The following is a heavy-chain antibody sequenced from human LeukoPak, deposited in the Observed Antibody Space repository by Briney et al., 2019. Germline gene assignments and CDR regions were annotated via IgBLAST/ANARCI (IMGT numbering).Heavy chain of an antibody. V-gene: IGHV4-61*05. J-gene: IGHJ4*02. CDR3: GRHTAMVLGVDY. CDR2: IYYRGTT. CDR1: GGSISSSSYY. Sequence: PSETLSLTCTVSGGSISSSSYYWGWIRQPPGKGLEWIGFIYYRGTTNYNPSLKSRVTISVDTSKNQFSLKLSSVTAADTAVYYCGRHTAMVLGVDYWGQGTLVTVSS. D-gene: IGHD5-18*01.